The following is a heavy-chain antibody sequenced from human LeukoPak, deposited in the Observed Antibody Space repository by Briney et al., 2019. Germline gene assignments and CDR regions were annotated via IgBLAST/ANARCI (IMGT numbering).Heavy chain of an antibody. V-gene: IGHV3-33*01. D-gene: IGHD3-10*01. CDR3: ARDALRYYYGSGSFPLC. J-gene: IGHJ4*02. CDR1: EFTFSSYG. CDR2: IWYDGSNK. Sequence: GGSLRLSCAASEFTFSSYGMHWVRQAPGKGLEWVAVIWYDGSNKYYADSVKGRFTISRDNSKNTLYLQMNSLRAEDTAVYYCARDALRYYYGSGSFPLCWGQGTLVTVSS.